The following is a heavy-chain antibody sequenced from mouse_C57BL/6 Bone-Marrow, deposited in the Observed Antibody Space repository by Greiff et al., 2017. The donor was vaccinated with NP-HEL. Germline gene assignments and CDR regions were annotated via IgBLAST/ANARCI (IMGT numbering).Heavy chain of an antibody. Sequence: QVQLQQPGTELVKPGASVKLSCKASGYTFTSYWMHWVKQRPGQGLEWIGNINPSNGGTNYNEKFKSKATLTVDKSSSTAYEQLSSLTSEDSAVYYGARSVYYYGRPGFACWGQGTLVTVSA. CDR2: INPSNGGT. CDR3: ARSVYYYGRPGFAC. J-gene: IGHJ3*01. V-gene: IGHV1-53*01. CDR1: GYTFTSYW. D-gene: IGHD1-1*01.